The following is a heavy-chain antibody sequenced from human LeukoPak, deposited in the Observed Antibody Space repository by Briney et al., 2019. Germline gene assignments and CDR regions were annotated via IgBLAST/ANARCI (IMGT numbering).Heavy chain of an antibody. Sequence: ETLSLTCTVSGGSISSSSYYWGWVRQAPGEGLEWVSAMSGSGGMTYSADSVKGRFTISRDNSKDTLYLQMNSLRVEDTAIYYCAKGPFFYYDASGYNYFDSWGQGTLVTATS. J-gene: IGHJ4*02. D-gene: IGHD3-22*01. CDR3: AKGPFFYYDASGYNYFDS. CDR1: GGSISSSSYY. CDR2: MSGSGGMT. V-gene: IGHV3-23*01.